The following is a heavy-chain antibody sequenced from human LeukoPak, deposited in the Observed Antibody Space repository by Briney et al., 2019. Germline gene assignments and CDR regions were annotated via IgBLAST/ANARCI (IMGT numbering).Heavy chain of an antibody. J-gene: IGHJ3*02. CDR2: IIPIFGTA. CDR1: GGTFSSYA. CDR3: AGAPTAPRHSGAFDI. D-gene: IGHD2-15*01. Sequence: GSSVKVSCKASGGTFSSYAISWVRQAPGQGLEWMGRIIPIFGTANYAQQFQGRITITTDESTSTAYMELSSLRTEDTAVYYCAGAPTAPRHSGAFDIWGQRTMVTVSS. V-gene: IGHV1-69*05.